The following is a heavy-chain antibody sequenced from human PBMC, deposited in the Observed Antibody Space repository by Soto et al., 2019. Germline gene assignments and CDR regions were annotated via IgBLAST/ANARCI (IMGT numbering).Heavy chain of an antibody. Sequence: EVALLESGGGLVQPGGSLRLSCAASGFTSSNYAMSWVRQSPGKGLELLSSIRGSGETTYYADSVQGRVTISRDNDKNTLYLQINSLTAGDTAVYYCAKGGTTTNIILDSWGPGTPVTVSA. CDR1: GFTSSNYA. V-gene: IGHV3-23*01. J-gene: IGHJ4*02. CDR2: IRGSGETT. CDR3: AKGGTTTNIILDS. D-gene: IGHD1-1*01.